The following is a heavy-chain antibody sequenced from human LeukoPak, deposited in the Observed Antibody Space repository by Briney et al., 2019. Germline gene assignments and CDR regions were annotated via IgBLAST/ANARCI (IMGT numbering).Heavy chain of an antibody. V-gene: IGHV3-23*01. CDR2: ISGSGGST. Sequence: PGGSLRLSCAASGFTFSSYAVSWVRQAPGKGLEWVSAISGSGGSTYYADSVGGRFTISRDNSKNTLYLQMNSLRAEDTAVYYCALPGYSSGWYESGLFYWGQGTLVTVSS. CDR3: ALPGYSSGWYESGLFY. CDR1: GFTFSSYA. D-gene: IGHD6-19*01. J-gene: IGHJ4*02.